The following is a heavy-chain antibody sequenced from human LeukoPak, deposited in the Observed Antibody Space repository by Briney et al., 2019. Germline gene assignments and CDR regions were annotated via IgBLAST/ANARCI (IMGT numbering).Heavy chain of an antibody. CDR3: ARCTTGRTFGSLREIKRSREIDY. Sequence: GGSLRLSCAASGFTLSSYWMSWVRQAPGTGLEWVANIRQDGREIYYVDSVKGRFTISRDNAKNSLYLQMNSLRVEDTAVYYCARCTTGRTFGSLREIKRSREIDYWGQGTLVTVSS. D-gene: IGHD1-1*01. J-gene: IGHJ4*02. CDR2: IRQDGREI. CDR1: GFTLSSYW. V-gene: IGHV3-7*01.